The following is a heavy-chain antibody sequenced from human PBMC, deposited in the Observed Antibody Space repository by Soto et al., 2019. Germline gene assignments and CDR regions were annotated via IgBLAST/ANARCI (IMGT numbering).Heavy chain of an antibody. CDR3: ARGRRYDFWSGYYRDYYYYMDV. CDR2: INPSGST. J-gene: IGHJ6*03. Sequence: PSETLSLPCAFYGGSFSGYYWGWSRQPPGKGLEWIGEINPSGSTNYNPSLKSRVTISVDTSKNQFSLKLSSVTAADTAVYYCARGRRYDFWSGYYRDYYYYMDVWGKGTTVTVSS. D-gene: IGHD3-3*01. CDR1: GGSFSGYY. V-gene: IGHV4-34*01.